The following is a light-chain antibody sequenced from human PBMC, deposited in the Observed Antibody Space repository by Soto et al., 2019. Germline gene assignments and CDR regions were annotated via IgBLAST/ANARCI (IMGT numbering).Light chain of an antibody. J-gene: IGLJ2*01. CDR1: SSDVGGYNY. CDR2: DVS. V-gene: IGLV2-14*01. CDR3: ISYTSSSNNVV. Sequence: QSALTQPASVSGSPGQSITISCTGTSSDVGGYNYVSWYQQHPGKAPKLMIYDVSNRPSGVSNLFSGSKSCNTASLTISGLQAEDEANYYCISYTSSSNNVVFGGGTKLTVL.